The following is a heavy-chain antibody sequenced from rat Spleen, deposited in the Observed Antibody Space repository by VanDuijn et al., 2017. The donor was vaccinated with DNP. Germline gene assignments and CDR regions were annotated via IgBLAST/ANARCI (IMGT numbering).Heavy chain of an antibody. J-gene: IGHJ2*01. D-gene: IGHD1-2*01. Sequence: QVQLEESGPGLMQPSETLSLTCTVSGFSLTSYGVSWVRQPPGKGLEWIATISSGGSTFYNSALKSRLTISRDTSKSQVFLRMNSLQTEDTAIYFCTRDDTIAAIWYWGQGVMVTVSS. CDR1: GFSLTSYG. CDR3: TRDDTIAAIWY. CDR2: ISSGGST. V-gene: IGHV2S12*01.